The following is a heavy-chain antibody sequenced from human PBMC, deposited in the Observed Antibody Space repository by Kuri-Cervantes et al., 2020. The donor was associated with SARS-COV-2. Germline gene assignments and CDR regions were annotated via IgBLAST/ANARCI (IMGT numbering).Heavy chain of an antibody. CDR3: AHRGSSGVTIFGVVIIPTFDY. V-gene: IGHV2-5*01. CDR2: ICWNADK. Sequence: RPTLVTPLQTTPLTSTFSGFSLSTLGVGVGWSRQPPGKAVEWPALICWNADKRYSQSLKSRLTITKDTSKNQVVLTMTNMDPVDTATYYCAHRGSSGVTIFGVVIIPTFDYWGQGTLVTVAS. J-gene: IGHJ4*02. D-gene: IGHD3-3*01. CDR1: GFSLSTLGVG.